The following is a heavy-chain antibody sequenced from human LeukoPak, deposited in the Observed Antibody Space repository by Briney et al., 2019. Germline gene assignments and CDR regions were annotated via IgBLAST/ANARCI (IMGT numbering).Heavy chain of an antibody. CDR2: IYTRGSI. CDR3: ASVLGYCSGTSCYAQIYFDY. J-gene: IGHJ4*02. V-gene: IGHV4-4*07. Sequence: SETLSLTCTVSGDSISSYYWSWIRQPAGKGLEWIGRIYTRGSINYNPSLKSRVTISVDTSKNQFSLKLSSVTAADTAVYYCASVLGYCSGTSCYAQIYFDYWGQGTLVTVSS. D-gene: IGHD2-2*01. CDR1: GDSISSYY.